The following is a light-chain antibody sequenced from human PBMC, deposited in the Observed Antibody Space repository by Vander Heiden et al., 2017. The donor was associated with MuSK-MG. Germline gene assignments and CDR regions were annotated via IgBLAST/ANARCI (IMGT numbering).Light chain of an antibody. J-gene: IGLJ2*01. CDR2: QDS. CDR1: KLGDKY. V-gene: IGLV3-1*01. Sequence: SYELTQPPSVSVSPGQTASITCSGDKLGDKYACWYQQKPGQSPVLVIYQDSKRPSGFPERFSGSNSGNTATLTISGTQAMDEGDYYCQAWDSSTVVFGGGTKLTVL. CDR3: QAWDSSTVV.